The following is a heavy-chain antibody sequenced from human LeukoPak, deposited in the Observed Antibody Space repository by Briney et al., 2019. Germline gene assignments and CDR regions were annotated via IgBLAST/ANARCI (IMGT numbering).Heavy chain of an antibody. CDR2: IYTSETT. D-gene: IGHD5-12*01. Sequence: SETLSLTCIVSGGSINSYYWSWIRQPAGKGLEWIGRIYTSETTNYNPSLKSRVTMSVDTSKNQFSLKLSSVTAADTAVYYCARGGVATIKDWGQGTLVTVSS. J-gene: IGHJ4*02. CDR1: GGSINSYY. CDR3: ARGGVATIKD. V-gene: IGHV4-4*07.